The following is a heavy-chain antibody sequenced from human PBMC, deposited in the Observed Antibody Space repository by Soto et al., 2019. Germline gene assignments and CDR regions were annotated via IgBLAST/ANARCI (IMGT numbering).Heavy chain of an antibody. Sequence: QVQLQQWGAGLLKPSETLSLTCAVHGGSFSGYSWTWIRQSPGKGLEWIGQINGGGSANYHPSLKSPVTLSVGTSNNDFSLDLSSATAADTAVYYCARGLFSGPSDSGGWYFFDYWGQGTLVTVSS. CDR3: ARGLFSGPSDSGGWYFFDY. J-gene: IGHJ4*02. CDR1: GGSFSGYS. CDR2: INGGGSA. V-gene: IGHV4-34*01. D-gene: IGHD3-10*01.